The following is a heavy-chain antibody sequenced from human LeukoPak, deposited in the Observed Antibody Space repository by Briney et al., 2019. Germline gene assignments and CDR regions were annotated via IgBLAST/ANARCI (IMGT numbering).Heavy chain of an antibody. CDR3: ARGGSTLHSAGGHDIEFYYYYYMDV. D-gene: IGHD3-9*01. V-gene: IGHV4-61*02. J-gene: IGHJ6*03. CDR1: GDSITSGSYY. Sequence: PSETLSLTCTVSGDSITSGSYYWSWIRQPAGKGLEWIGRIFISGGTNYNPSLRSRVTMSLDTSKNQFSLKLYSVTAADTAVYYCARGGSTLHSAGGHDIEFYYYYYMDVWGKGTTVTISS. CDR2: IFISGGT.